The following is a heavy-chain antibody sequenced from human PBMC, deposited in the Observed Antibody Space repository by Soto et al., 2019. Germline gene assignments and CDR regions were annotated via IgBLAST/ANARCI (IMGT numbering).Heavy chain of an antibody. CDR1: GGSFSGYY. CDR3: ARGRWIRYFDL. Sequence: QVQLQQWGAGLLKPSETLSLTCAVYGGSFSGYYWSWIRQPPGKGLEWIGEINHSGSTNYNPSLKSXXPXSXGTSTNQCSLKLSSVTAADTAVYYCARGRWIRYFDLWGRGTLVTVSS. J-gene: IGHJ2*01. V-gene: IGHV4-34*01. CDR2: INHSGST. D-gene: IGHD2-2*03.